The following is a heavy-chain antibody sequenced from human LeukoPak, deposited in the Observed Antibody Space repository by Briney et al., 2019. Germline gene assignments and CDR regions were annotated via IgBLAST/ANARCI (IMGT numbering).Heavy chain of an antibody. V-gene: IGHV4-61*01. D-gene: IGHD6-19*01. CDR1: GGSISSSSYY. CDR2: IYYSGST. Sequence: SETLSLTCTVSGGSISSSSYYWGWIRQPPGKGLEWIGYIYYSGSTNYNPSLKSRVTISVDTSKNQFSLKLSSVTAADTAVYYCARDIAVAGFGNFDYWGQGTLVTVSS. J-gene: IGHJ4*02. CDR3: ARDIAVAGFGNFDY.